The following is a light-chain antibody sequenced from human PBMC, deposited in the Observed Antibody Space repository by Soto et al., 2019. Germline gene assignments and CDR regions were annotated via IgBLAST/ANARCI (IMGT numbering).Light chain of an antibody. J-gene: IGKJ4*01. CDR1: QDIRNR. CDR3: QQYANVPRT. CDR2: DGF. Sequence: DIQMTQSPSSLSASVGDRVTITCQASQDIRNRLNWYQQKPGKDTNLLIYDGFNLDSGVPSRFSGVGYGTEFAFTISSLHPEDFATYFCQQYANVPRTFGGGSRVEMK. V-gene: IGKV1-33*01.